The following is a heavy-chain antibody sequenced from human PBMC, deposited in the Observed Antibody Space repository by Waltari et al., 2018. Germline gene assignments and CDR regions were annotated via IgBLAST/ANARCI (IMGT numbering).Heavy chain of an antibody. V-gene: IGHV2-26*01. CDR1: GFSLSNARMG. CDR3: ARIPVMITFGGVIVTEYYFDY. D-gene: IGHD3-16*02. J-gene: IGHJ4*02. Sequence: QVTLKESGPVLVKPTETLTLTCTVSGFSLSNARMGVSWIRQPPGKALEWLAHIFSNDEKSYSTSLKSRLTISKDTSKSQVVLTMTNMDPVDTATYYCARIPVMITFGGVIVTEYYFDYWGQGTLVTVSS. CDR2: IFSNDEK.